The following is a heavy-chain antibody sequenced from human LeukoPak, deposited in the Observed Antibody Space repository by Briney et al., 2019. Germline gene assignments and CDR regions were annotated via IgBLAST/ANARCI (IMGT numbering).Heavy chain of an antibody. Sequence: GGSLRLSCAASGFTFSDYYMSWIRQAPGKGLEWVSYITGSGSTKYYADSVKGRFTISRDNAKNSLYLQMNSLRAGDTAVYYCARWDCSGGSCSGVDYWGQGTLVTVSS. CDR2: ITGSGSTK. CDR1: GFTFSDYY. D-gene: IGHD2-15*01. V-gene: IGHV3-11*04. CDR3: ARWDCSGGSCSGVDY. J-gene: IGHJ4*02.